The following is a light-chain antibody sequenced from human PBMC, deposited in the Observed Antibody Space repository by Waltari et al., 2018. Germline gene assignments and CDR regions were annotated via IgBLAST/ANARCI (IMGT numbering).Light chain of an antibody. CDR1: QSVSSY. CDR2: DAS. V-gene: IGKV3-11*01. Sequence: EIVLTQSPATLSLSPGERATLSCRASQSVSSYLAWYQQKPGQAPRLLIFDASNRATGSPAMFSGSGSGTDFTLTISSLEPEDFAVYYCQQRSNWPRTFGQGTKVEIK. CDR3: QQRSNWPRT. J-gene: IGKJ1*01.